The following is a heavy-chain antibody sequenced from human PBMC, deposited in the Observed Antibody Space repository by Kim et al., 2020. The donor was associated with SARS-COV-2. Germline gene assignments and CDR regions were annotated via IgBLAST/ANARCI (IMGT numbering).Heavy chain of an antibody. Sequence: STPSLKSRVTISVDPSKNQFSLKLSSVTAADTAVYYCARLWGSSWVWFDPWGQGTLVTVSS. V-gene: IGHV4-31*02. J-gene: IGHJ5*02. D-gene: IGHD6-13*01. CDR3: ARLWGSSWVWFDP.